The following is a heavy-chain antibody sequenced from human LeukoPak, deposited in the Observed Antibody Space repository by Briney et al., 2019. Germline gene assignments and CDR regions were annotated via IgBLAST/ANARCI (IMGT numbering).Heavy chain of an antibody. Sequence: ASVKVSCKASGYTFTGYHMHWVRQAPGQGLEWMGWINPNSGGTNYAQKLQGRVTMTRDTSINTAYMELNRLRSDDTAVYSCARGKWELWDYYYMDVWGKGTTVTVSS. J-gene: IGHJ6*03. CDR2: INPNSGGT. V-gene: IGHV1-2*02. CDR3: ARGKWELWDYYYMDV. D-gene: IGHD1-26*01. CDR1: GYTFTGYH.